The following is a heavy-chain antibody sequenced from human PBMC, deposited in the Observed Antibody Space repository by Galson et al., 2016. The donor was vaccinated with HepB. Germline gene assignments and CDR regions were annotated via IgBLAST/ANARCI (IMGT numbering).Heavy chain of an antibody. J-gene: IGHJ4*02. CDR3: AKSLYGGNF. D-gene: IGHD4-23*01. CDR2: ISGNAGST. CDR1: RFTFRYYA. Sequence: SLRLSCAASRFTFRYYAMIWVRQAPGKGLEWVSGISGNAGSTNYVDSVKGRFTISRDNSKNTLYLQMNSLRADDTAVYYCAKSLYGGNFWGQGTLVTVSS. V-gene: IGHV3-23*01.